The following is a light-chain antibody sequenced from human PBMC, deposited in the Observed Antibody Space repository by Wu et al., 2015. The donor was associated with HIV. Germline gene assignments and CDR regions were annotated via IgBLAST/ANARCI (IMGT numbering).Light chain of an antibody. J-gene: IGKJ1*01. CDR2: GAS. CDR1: QSVSSSY. Sequence: EIVLTQSPGTLSLSPGERATLSCRASQSVSSSYLAWYQQKPGQAPKFLIYGASSRAAGLPDRFRGSGSGTDFTLTISRLESEDFAVYYCQQYGTSPWTFGQGTKVEIK. CDR3: QQYGTSPWT. V-gene: IGKV3-20*01.